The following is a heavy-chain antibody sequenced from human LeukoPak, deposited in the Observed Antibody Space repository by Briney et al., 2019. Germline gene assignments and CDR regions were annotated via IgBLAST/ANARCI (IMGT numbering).Heavy chain of an antibody. CDR2: IYHSGST. J-gene: IGHJ4*02. CDR3: ARSGYDFWSGYLRAFDY. V-gene: IGHV4-30-2*01. D-gene: IGHD3-3*01. CDR1: GGSFSGYY. Sequence: PPETLSLTCAVYGGSFSGYYWSWIRQPPGKGLEWIGYIYHSGSTYYNPSLKSRVTISVDRSKNQFSLKLSSVTAADTAVYYCARSGYDFWSGYLRAFDYWGQGTLVTVSS.